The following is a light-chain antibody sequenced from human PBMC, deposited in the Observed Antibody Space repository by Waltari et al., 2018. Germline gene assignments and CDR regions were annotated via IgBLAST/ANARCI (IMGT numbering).Light chain of an antibody. J-gene: IGLJ3*02. CDR3: SSYTSARTWV. Sequence: QSALTQPASVSGSPGQSITISCTGTSSDVGGYKYVSWHQQHPGNAPKLIIYDFSNGPSGVSNRFSGSKSGNTASLTISGLQAEDEAEYFCSSYTSARTWVFGGGTKLTVL. V-gene: IGLV2-14*03. CDR2: DFS. CDR1: SSDVGGYKY.